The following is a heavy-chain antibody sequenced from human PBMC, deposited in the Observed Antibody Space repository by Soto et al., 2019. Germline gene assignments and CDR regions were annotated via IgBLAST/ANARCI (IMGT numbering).Heavy chain of an antibody. D-gene: IGHD6-19*01. CDR3: VSITWSSSGWNFDY. J-gene: IGHJ4*02. CDR2: IYYSGST. CDR1: GGSISSYY. V-gene: IGHV4-59*01. Sequence: SETLSLTCTVSGGSISSYYWSWIRQPPGKGLEWIGYIYYSGSTNYNPSLKSRVTISVDTSKNQFSLKLSSVTAADTAVYYCVSITWSSSGWNFDYLGKGTLGTVSS.